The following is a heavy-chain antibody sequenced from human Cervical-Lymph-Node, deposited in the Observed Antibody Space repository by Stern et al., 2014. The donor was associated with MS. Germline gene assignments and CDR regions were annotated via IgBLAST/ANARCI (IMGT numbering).Heavy chain of an antibody. V-gene: IGHV1-69*01. Sequence: QVQLVQSGAEVKKPGSSVKVSCKASGSTFSSYAISWVRPAPGQGLEWMGGCIPNFGTANSAQKFHGRVTITCYHYTSTAYMELSSLRSEDTAVYYCARGELKEGLVRGMDVWGQGTTVTVSS. J-gene: IGHJ6*02. CDR2: CIPNFGTA. D-gene: IGHD1-26*01. CDR3: ARGELKEGLVRGMDV. CDR1: GSTFSSYA.